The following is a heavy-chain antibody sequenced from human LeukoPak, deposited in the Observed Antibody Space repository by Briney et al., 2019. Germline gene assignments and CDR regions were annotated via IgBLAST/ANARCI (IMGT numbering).Heavy chain of an antibody. CDR1: GGSISSYY. D-gene: IGHD6-19*01. J-gene: IGHJ6*03. Sequence: SETLSLTCTVSGGSISSYYWSWIRQPPGKGLEWIGYIYYSGSTNYNPSLKSRVTISVDTSKNQFSLKLSSVTATDTAVYYCARGAEAVAGILYYYYYMDVWGKGTTVTVSS. CDR3: ARGAEAVAGILYYYYYMDV. CDR2: IYYSGST. V-gene: IGHV4-59*01.